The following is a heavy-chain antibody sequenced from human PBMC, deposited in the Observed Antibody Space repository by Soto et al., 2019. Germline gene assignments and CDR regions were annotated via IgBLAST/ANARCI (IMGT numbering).Heavy chain of an antibody. Sequence: SWTLSLSCASSVGTFIGYYWRWIRQPPGKGLEWIGEINHSGSTNYNTTLKSRVTIAVVTSTSQFSLKLSSVTATDMAVYYCARSKTLVYARLNYYYGMDVWGQGTTVTVSS. J-gene: IGHJ6*02. D-gene: IGHD2-8*01. CDR2: INHSGST. CDR3: ARSKTLVYARLNYYYGMDV. CDR1: VGTFIGYY. V-gene: IGHV4-34*01.